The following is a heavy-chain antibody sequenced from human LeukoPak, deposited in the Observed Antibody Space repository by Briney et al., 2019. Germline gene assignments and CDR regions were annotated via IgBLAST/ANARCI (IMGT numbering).Heavy chain of an antibody. CDR3: ASGYVSDYYGSGSYVPPYYYYGMDV. CDR2: INSDGSST. V-gene: IGHV3-74*01. CDR1: GFTFSSYW. D-gene: IGHD3-10*01. Sequence: PGGSLRLSCAASGFTFSSYWMHWVRQAPGKGLVWVSRINSDGSSTSYADSVKGRFTISRDNAKNTLYLQMNSLRAEDTAVYYCASGYVSDYYGSGSYVPPYYYYGMDVWGQGTTVTVSS. J-gene: IGHJ6*02.